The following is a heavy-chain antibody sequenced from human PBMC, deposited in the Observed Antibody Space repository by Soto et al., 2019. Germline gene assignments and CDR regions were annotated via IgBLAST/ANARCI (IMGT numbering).Heavy chain of an antibody. CDR3: ARHSGYDSDYFDY. V-gene: IGHV4-39*01. Sequence: SETLSLTWTVSGGSISSYYWGWIRQPPGKGLEWIGSIYYSGSTYYNPSLKSRVTISVDTSKNQFSLKLSSVTAADTAVYYCARHSGYDSDYFDYWGQGTLVTVSS. CDR1: GGSISSYY. CDR2: IYYSGST. J-gene: IGHJ4*02. D-gene: IGHD5-12*01.